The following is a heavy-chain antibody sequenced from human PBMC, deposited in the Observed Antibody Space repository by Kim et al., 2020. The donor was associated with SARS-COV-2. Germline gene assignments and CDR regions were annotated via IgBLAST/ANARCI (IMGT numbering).Heavy chain of an antibody. CDR3: ARVLLLIAAAGIRARDRPFDP. J-gene: IGHJ5*02. D-gene: IGHD6-13*01. CDR2: IYHSGST. V-gene: IGHV4-4*02. Sequence: SETLSLTCAVSGGSISSSNWWSWVRQPPGKGLEWIGEIYHSGSTNYNPSLKSRVTISVDKSKNQFSLKLSSVTAADTAVYYCARVLLLIAAAGIRARDRPFDPWGQGTLVTVSS. CDR1: GGSISSSNW.